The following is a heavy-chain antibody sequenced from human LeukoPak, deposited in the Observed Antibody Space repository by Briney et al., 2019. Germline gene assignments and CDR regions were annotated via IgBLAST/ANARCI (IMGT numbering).Heavy chain of an antibody. Sequence: PGGSLRLSCAASGFTFSRYDMHWVRQLTGKGLEGVSGIGTAGDAYSPGSVKGRFTISRENAKNSLYLQMNNLRVGDTALYYCVRSLGSSSWSVGGVFDIWGQGTLVTVSS. J-gene: IGHJ3*02. D-gene: IGHD6-13*01. CDR1: GFTFSRYD. CDR2: IGTAGDA. V-gene: IGHV3-13*01. CDR3: VRSLGSSSWSVGGVFDI.